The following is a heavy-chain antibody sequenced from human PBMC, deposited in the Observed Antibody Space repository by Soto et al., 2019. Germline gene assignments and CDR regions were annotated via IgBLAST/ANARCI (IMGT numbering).Heavy chain of an antibody. J-gene: IGHJ6*02. CDR3: TRDQPGYSPYYYYGMDV. V-gene: IGHV3-49*04. CDR2: IRSKAYGGTT. Sequence: PGGSLRLSCTASGFTFGDYAMSWVRQAPGKGLEWVGFIRSKAYGGTTEYAASVKGRFTISRDDSKSIAYLQMNSLKTEDTAVYYCTRDQPGYSPYYYYGMDVWGQGTTVTVSS. CDR1: GFTFGDYA. D-gene: IGHD3-9*01.